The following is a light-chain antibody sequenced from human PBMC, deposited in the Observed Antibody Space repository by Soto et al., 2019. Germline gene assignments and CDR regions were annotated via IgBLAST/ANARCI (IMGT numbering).Light chain of an antibody. J-gene: IGLJ1*01. Sequence: SYELTQPPSVSVAPGQTARITCGGSNIGSKTVHWYQQKPGQAPVLVVYDDSDRPSGIPERFSGSNSGNTATLTISRVEAGDEADYYCQVWDSSSDHYVFGAGTKLTVL. V-gene: IGLV3-21*02. CDR1: NIGSKT. CDR3: QVWDSSSDHYV. CDR2: DDS.